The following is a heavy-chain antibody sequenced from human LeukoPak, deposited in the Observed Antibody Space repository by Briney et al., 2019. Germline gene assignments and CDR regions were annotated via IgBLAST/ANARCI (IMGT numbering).Heavy chain of an antibody. Sequence: SETLSLTCTVSGGSISTSNYYWGWIRQPPGRGLEWIGEINHSGSTNYNPSLKSRVTISVNTSKNQFSLNLSSVTAADTAVYYCARVPLAMVRGVIIPRRYYFDYWGQGTLVTVSS. CDR3: ARVPLAMVRGVIIPRRYYFDY. CDR2: INHSGST. J-gene: IGHJ4*02. CDR1: GGSISTSNYY. D-gene: IGHD3-10*01. V-gene: IGHV4-39*07.